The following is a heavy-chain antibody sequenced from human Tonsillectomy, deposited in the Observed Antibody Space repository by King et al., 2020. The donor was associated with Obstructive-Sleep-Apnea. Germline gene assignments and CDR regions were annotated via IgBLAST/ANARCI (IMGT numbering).Heavy chain of an antibody. J-gene: IGHJ4*02. V-gene: IGHV4-30-4*01. CDR2: IYYSGST. D-gene: IGHD3-22*01. CDR1: GGSISSGDYY. CDR3: AREPGYYDSSGNLDY. Sequence: HVQLQESGPGLVKPSQTLSLTCTVSGGSISSGDYYWSWIRQPPGKGLEWIGYIYYSGSTYYNPSLKSRVTISVDTSKNQFSLKLSSVTAADTAVYYCAREPGYYDSSGNLDYWGPGTLVTVSS.